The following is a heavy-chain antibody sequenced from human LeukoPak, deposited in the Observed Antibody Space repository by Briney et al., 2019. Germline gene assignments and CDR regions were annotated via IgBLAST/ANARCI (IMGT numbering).Heavy chain of an antibody. CDR2: MTWDAGTT. CDR3: AKGGQTAARDMDV. Sequence: GGSLRLSCAASGFTFDDYTMHWVRQPPGKGLEWVSLMTWDAGTTYYADSVKGRFTISRDNSKNSLYLQMNSLRSEDAALYYCAKGGQTAARDMDVWGKGTTVTVSS. J-gene: IGHJ6*03. V-gene: IGHV3-43*01. CDR1: GFTFDDYT. D-gene: IGHD2-2*01.